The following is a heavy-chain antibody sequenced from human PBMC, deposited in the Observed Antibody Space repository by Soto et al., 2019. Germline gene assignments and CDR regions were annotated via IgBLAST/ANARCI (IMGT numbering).Heavy chain of an antibody. J-gene: IGHJ4*02. V-gene: IGHV3-30-3*01. CDR2: IAYDGTNK. CDR3: ARDPKTSGGQHWAFNYFDS. D-gene: IGHD7-27*01. Sequence: RRSLRLSCSASVFSCSMSPIHCVRQAPGKGPEWVALIAYDGTNKFYADSVKGRFTISRDNSKSTLYLQVDSLRPEDAAVYYCARDPKTSGGQHWAFNYFDSWGQGTLVTVSS. CDR1: VFSCSMSP.